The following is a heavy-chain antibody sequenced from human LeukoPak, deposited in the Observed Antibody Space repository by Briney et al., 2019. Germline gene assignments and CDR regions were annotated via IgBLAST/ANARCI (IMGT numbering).Heavy chain of an antibody. CDR1: GYTFTGYY. Sequence: ASVKVSCKASGYTFTGYYMHWVRQAPGQGLEWMGWINPNSGGTNYAQKFQGRVTMTRDTSISTAYMELSRLRSDDTAVYYCARGPSNYDFWSGGYYYYMDVWGKGTTVTISS. CDR2: INPNSGGT. V-gene: IGHV1-2*02. J-gene: IGHJ6*03. CDR3: ARGPSNYDFWSGGYYYYMDV. D-gene: IGHD3-3*01.